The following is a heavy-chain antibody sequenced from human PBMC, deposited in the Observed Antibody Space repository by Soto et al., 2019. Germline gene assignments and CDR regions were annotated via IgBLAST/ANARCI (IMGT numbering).Heavy chain of an antibody. V-gene: IGHV4-34*01. CDR3: ARVVWDLSSGWKIYYYYYGMDV. D-gene: IGHD6-19*01. CDR1: VGSVSVYD. CDR2: INHSGST. J-gene: IGHJ6*02. Sequence: RAETLCLTCAVYVGSVSVYDLSWIRQPPVKGLEGIGEINHSGSTNYNPSLKSRVTISVDTSKNQFSLKLSSVTAADTAVYYCARVVWDLSSGWKIYYYYYGMDVWGQGTTVTVSS.